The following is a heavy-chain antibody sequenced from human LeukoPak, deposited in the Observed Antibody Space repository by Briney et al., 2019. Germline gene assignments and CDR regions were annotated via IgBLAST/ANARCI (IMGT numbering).Heavy chain of an antibody. CDR2: VNPNSGNT. CDR3: ARGQYDILTGYDWFDP. J-gene: IGHJ5*02. Sequence: ASVKVSCKASGYTFTSYDINWVRQATGQGLEWMGWVNPNSGNTGYAQKFQGRVTMTRNTSISTAYMELSSLRSEDTAVYYCARGQYDILTGYDWFDPWGQGTLVTVSS. V-gene: IGHV1-8*01. CDR1: GYTFTSYD. D-gene: IGHD3-9*01.